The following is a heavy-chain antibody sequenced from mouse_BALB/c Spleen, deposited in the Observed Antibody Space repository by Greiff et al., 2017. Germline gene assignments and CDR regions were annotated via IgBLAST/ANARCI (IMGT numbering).Heavy chain of an antibody. CDR3: ATDCDGNSYYYYAMDY. V-gene: IGHV5-6-3*01. D-gene: IGHD1-1*01. CDR2: INSNGGST. CDR1: GFTFSSYG. Sequence: EVQLVESGGGLVQPGGSLKLSCAASGFTFSSYGMSWVRQTPDKRLELVVTINSNGGSTYYPNSLKGRFTISVDNTKNTLYLQMSSLKSEDTAMYYCATDCDGNSYYYYAMDYWGQGTSVTVSS. J-gene: IGHJ4*01.